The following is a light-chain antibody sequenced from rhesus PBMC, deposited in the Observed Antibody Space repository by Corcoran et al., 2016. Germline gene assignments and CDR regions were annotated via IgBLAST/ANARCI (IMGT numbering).Light chain of an antibody. J-gene: IGLJ1*01. V-gene: IGLV2-32*02. CDR1: SSDIGLYKY. Sequence: QAALTQPRSVSGSPGQSVSISCTGSSSDIGLYKYVSWYQQYPGRAPKLIIYEVSERPSGVSGRFSGSKSGNTASLTISGLQAEDEADYYCSSYASSSTFYIFGAGTRLTVL. CDR3: SSYASSSTFYI. CDR2: EVS.